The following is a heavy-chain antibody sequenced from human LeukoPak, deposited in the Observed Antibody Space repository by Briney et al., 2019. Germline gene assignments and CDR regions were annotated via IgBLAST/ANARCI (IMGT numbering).Heavy chain of an antibody. J-gene: IGHJ4*02. Sequence: GGSLRLSCAASGFNFSDAWMSWVRQAPGKGLEWVGRIKSKTDGGTTDYAAPVKGRFTMSRDDSKNTLYLEMNSLKTEDTAVYYCTTYVCSGGSCYYFDNWGQGTLVTVSS. CDR1: GFNFSDAW. D-gene: IGHD2-15*01. V-gene: IGHV3-15*01. CDR3: TTYVCSGGSCYYFDN. CDR2: IKSKTDGGTT.